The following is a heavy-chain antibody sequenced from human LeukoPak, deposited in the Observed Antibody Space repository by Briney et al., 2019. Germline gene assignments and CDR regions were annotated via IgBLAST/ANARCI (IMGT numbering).Heavy chain of an antibody. D-gene: IGHD6-25*01. CDR2: IWADGRTK. CDR1: GITFDTYG. J-gene: IGHJ4*02. Sequence: PGTSLRLSCAASGITFDTYGMHWARQAPGKGLEWVAVIWADGRTKDYADSVKDRFTISRDVSKGTLYLQTNSLRVEDTAVYYCATDGGGRPWDYWGQGTLVTVSS. V-gene: IGHV3-33*01. CDR3: ATDGGGRPWDY.